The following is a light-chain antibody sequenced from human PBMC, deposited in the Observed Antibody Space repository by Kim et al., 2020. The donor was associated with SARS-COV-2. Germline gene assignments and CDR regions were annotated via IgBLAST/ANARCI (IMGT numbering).Light chain of an antibody. CDR3: QQYNSYSQYT. J-gene: IGKJ2*01. Sequence: DIQMTQSPSTLSASVGDRVTITCRASQSISSWLAWYQQKPGKAPKLLIYKASSLESGVPSRFSGSGSGTEFTLTISSLQPHDFATNYCQQYNSYSQYTFGQVTNLE. CDR2: KAS. CDR1: QSISSW. V-gene: IGKV1-5*03.